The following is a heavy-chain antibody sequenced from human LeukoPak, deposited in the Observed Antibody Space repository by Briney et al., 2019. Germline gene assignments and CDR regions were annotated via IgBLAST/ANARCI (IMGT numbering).Heavy chain of an antibody. CDR3: ARDRVGATAGFDY. J-gene: IGHJ4*02. CDR1: GGTFSSYA. D-gene: IGHD1-26*01. CDR2: IIPIFGTA. Sequence: SVKVSCKASGGTFSSYAISWVRQAPGQGLEWMGGIIPIFGTANYAQKFQGRVTITTDESTSTAYMELSSLRSEDTAVYYCARDRVGATAGFDYWGQGTLVTVSS. V-gene: IGHV1-69*05.